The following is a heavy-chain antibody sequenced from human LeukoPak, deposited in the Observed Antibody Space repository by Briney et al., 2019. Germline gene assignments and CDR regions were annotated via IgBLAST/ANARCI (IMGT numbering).Heavy chain of an antibody. CDR2: IKEYGSEK. Sequence: GGSLRLSCAASGFADRNYWMTWVRQAPGEGVEWVANIKEYGSEKYYVDSVEGRFTISRDNAKNSLYLQMNSPRGEDTAVYYCTRGSSSSYDYWGQGTLVTVSS. CDR3: TRGSSSSYDY. CDR1: GFADRNYW. D-gene: IGHD2-2*01. J-gene: IGHJ4*02. V-gene: IGHV3-7*04.